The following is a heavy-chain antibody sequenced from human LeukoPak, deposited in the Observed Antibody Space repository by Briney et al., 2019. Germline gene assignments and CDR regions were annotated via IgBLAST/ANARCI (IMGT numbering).Heavy chain of an antibody. D-gene: IGHD3-22*01. CDR3: ARRDSSGYTDV. J-gene: IGHJ6*02. V-gene: IGHV4-59*08. CDR1: GGSISSYY. CDR2: IYYSGST. Sequence: SETLSLTCTVSGGSISSYYWSWIRQPPGKGLEWIGYIYYSGSTNYNPSLKSRVTISVDTSKNQFSLKLSSVTAADTAVYYCARRDSSGYTDVWGQGTTVTVSS.